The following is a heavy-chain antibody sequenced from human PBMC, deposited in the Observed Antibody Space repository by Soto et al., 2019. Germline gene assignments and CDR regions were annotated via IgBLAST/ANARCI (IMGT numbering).Heavy chain of an antibody. CDR2: IYHSGPS. CDR1: GGSISSGGYS. Sequence: QLQLQESGSGLVKPSQTLSLTCAVSGGSISSGGYSWSWIQQPPGKGLEWIGYIYHSGPSYYNPSLKSRVTMSVDRSKNQFSLNLNSVTAADTAVYYCGRARGYIDSWGQGTLVTVSS. V-gene: IGHV4-30-2*01. J-gene: IGHJ4*02. CDR3: GRARGYIDS.